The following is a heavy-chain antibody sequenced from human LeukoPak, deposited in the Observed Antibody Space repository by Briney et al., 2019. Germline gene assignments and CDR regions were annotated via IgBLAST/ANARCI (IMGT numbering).Heavy chain of an antibody. Sequence: GGSLRLSCAASGFTFNDYWMHWVRQAPGKGLVWVSHINNDGSITNYADSVKGRFTASRDNAKSTVLLQMNSLRVEDTAVYYCARGPPGFRVGDYWGQGTLVTVSS. CDR2: INNDGSIT. CDR3: ARGPPGFRVGDY. V-gene: IGHV3-74*01. D-gene: IGHD1-1*01. CDR1: GFTFNDYW. J-gene: IGHJ4*02.